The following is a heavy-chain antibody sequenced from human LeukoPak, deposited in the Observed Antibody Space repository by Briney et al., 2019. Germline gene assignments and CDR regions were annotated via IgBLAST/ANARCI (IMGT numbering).Heavy chain of an antibody. J-gene: IGHJ5*02. CDR1: GYTFTSYD. D-gene: IGHD3-3*01. V-gene: IGHV1-8*03. Sequence: ASVKVSCKASGYTFTSYDINRVRQATGQGLEWMGWMDPNSGNTGYAQKFQGRVTITRNTSISTAYMELSSLRSEDTAVYYCARNYDFWSGYRSNWFDPWGQGTLVTVSS. CDR2: MDPNSGNT. CDR3: ARNYDFWSGYRSNWFDP.